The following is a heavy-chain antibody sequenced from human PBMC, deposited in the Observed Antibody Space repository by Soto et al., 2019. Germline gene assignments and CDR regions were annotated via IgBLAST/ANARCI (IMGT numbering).Heavy chain of an antibody. CDR3: ARDDGEEDYYYYGMDV. CDR2: ISSSSSYI. V-gene: IGHV3-21*01. Sequence: XGSLRLSCAASGFTFSSYSMNWVRQAPGKGLEWVSSISSSSSYIYYADSVKGRFTISRDNAKNSLYLQMNSLRAEDTAVYYCARDDGEEDYYYYGMDVWGQGTTVTVSS. CDR1: GFTFSSYS. J-gene: IGHJ6*02.